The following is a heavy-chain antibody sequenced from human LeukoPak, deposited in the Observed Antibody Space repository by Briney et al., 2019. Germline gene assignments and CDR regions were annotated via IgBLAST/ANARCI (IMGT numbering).Heavy chain of an antibody. Sequence: ASVKVSCKASRYTFTSYAMNWVRQAPGQGLEWMGWSNTNTGNPTYAQGFTGRFVFSLDTSVSTAYLQISSLKAEDTAVYYCARDSAWSSRVYYYYYYMDVWGKGTTVTVSS. CDR1: RYTFTSYA. J-gene: IGHJ6*03. D-gene: IGHD2-8*01. CDR2: SNTNTGNP. V-gene: IGHV7-4-1*02. CDR3: ARDSAWSSRVYYYYYYMDV.